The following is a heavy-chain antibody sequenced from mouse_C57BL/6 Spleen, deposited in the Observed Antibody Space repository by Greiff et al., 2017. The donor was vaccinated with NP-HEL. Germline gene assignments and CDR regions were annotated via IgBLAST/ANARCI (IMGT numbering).Heavy chain of an antibody. CDR2: INPNNGGT. D-gene: IGHD2-4*01. Sequence: QLQQSGPELVKPGASVKIPCKASGYTFTDYNMDWVKQSHGKSLEWIGDINPNNGGTIYNQKFKGKATFTVDKSSSTAYMELRSLTSEDTAVYYCARDYDYAWFAYGGQGTLVTVSA. J-gene: IGHJ3*01. CDR3: ARDYDYAWFAY. V-gene: IGHV1-18*01. CDR1: GYTFTDYN.